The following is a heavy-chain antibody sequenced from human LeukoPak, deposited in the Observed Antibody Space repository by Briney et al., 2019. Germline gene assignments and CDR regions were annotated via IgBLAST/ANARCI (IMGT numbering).Heavy chain of an antibody. J-gene: IGHJ4*02. V-gene: IGHV4-59*08. CDR2: IHYSGIT. D-gene: IGHD7-27*01. Sequence: WETLSLTCIASGVSISTYYCNWIRQAPGKGLEWVAYIHYSGITNYNPYLESRATISLDTSKSQCCLRLSSVTAADTAVYYCAIHATGGVGFESWGQRTL. CDR3: AIHATGGVGFES. CDR1: GVSISTYY.